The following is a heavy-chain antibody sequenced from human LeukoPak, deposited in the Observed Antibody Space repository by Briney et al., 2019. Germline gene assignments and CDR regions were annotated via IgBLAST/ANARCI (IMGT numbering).Heavy chain of an antibody. CDR1: GFTFSSYS. CDR2: ISSSSSYI. J-gene: IGHJ4*02. V-gene: IGHV3-21*01. Sequence: GGSLRLSCAASGFTFSSYSMNWVRQAPGKGLEWVSSISSSSSYIYYADSVKGRFTISRDNAKNSLYLQTNSLRAEDTAVYYCARGPVTGVNGYWGQGTLVTVSS. D-gene: IGHD7-27*01. CDR3: ARGPVTGVNGY.